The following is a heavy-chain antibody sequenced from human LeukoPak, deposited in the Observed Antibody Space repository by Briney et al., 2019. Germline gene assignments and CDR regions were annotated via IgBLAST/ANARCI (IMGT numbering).Heavy chain of an antibody. Sequence: SETLSLTCTVSGGSIISTTYCWGWIRQPPGEGLEWIGSIDYSGSTYYNPSLKSRVTISIDTSKNQFSLKLSSVTAADTAVYYCARDLITVTKGFDIWGQGTMVSVSS. J-gene: IGHJ3*02. V-gene: IGHV4-39*07. CDR1: GGSIISTTYC. CDR3: ARDLITVTKGFDI. D-gene: IGHD4-17*01. CDR2: IDYSGST.